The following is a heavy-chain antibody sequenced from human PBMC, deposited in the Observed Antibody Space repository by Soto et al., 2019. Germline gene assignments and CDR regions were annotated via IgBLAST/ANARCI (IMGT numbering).Heavy chain of an antibody. V-gene: IGHV3-30*14. CDR3: ARDRGVTITRSGWWYFDL. CDR2: ISYDGSNK. Sequence: QVQLVESGGGVVQPGRSLRLSCAASGFTFSSYAMHWVRQAPGKGLEWVAVISYDGSNKYYADSVKGRFTISRDNSKNTLYRQMKSLRAEDTAVYYCARDRGVTITRSGWWYFDLWGRGTLVTVSS. J-gene: IGHJ2*01. D-gene: IGHD4-17*01. CDR1: GFTFSSYA.